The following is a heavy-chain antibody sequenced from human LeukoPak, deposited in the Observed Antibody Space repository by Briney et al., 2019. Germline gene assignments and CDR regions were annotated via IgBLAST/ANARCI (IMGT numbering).Heavy chain of an antibody. CDR1: GFSFSSYA. Sequence: GGSLGLSCAASGFSFSSYAMHWVRQAPGKGLEWVAVIWYEGRNKYYADSVKGRFTISRDNSKNMLYLQMNSLRAEDTAVYYCAKALTQIPRLATGLGYWGQGTLVTVSS. D-gene: IGHD2-21*02. CDR2: IWYEGRNK. J-gene: IGHJ4*02. CDR3: AKALTQIPRLATGLGY. V-gene: IGHV3-33*06.